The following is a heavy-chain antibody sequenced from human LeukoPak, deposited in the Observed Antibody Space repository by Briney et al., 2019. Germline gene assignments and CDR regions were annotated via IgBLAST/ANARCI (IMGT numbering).Heavy chain of an antibody. J-gene: IGHJ3*02. V-gene: IGHV4-59*12. CDR3: ARDESSSWYSDAFDI. D-gene: IGHD6-13*01. CDR1: GGSISSYY. Sequence: SETLSLTCTVSGGSISSYYWNWIRQPPGKGLEWIGYIYYSGSTNYNPSLKSRVTISVDTSKNQFSLRLSSVTAADTAVYYCARDESSSWYSDAFDIWGQGTMVTVSS. CDR2: IYYSGST.